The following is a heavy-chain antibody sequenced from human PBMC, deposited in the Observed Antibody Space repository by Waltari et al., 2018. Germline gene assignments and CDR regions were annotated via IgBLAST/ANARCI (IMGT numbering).Heavy chain of an antibody. CDR2: IYYSGST. Sequence: QVQLQESGPGLVKPSETLSLTCTVSGGSISSYYWSWIRQPPGKGLEWIGYIYYSGSTNYHPSLKSRVTISVDTSKNQFSLKLSSVTAADTAVYYCAREGGHDFWSGYYPYYFDYWGQGTLVTVSS. J-gene: IGHJ4*02. CDR3: AREGGHDFWSGYYPYYFDY. D-gene: IGHD3-3*01. CDR1: GGSISSYY. V-gene: IGHV4-59*01.